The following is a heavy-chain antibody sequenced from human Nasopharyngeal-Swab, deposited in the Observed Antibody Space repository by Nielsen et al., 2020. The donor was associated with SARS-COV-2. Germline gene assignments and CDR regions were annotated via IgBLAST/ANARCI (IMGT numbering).Heavy chain of an antibody. J-gene: IGHJ4*02. D-gene: IGHD2-21*01. Sequence: SETLSLTCAVYGGSFSDYYWSWIRQPPGKGLEWIGEINHSGSTNYNPSHKSRVTISVDTSKNQFSLKLSSVTAADTAVYYCARSSYWFVVGLLRPNRLFDYWGQGTLVTVSS. CDR2: INHSGST. CDR3: ARSSYWFVVGLLRPNRLFDY. CDR1: GGSFSDYY. V-gene: IGHV4-34*01.